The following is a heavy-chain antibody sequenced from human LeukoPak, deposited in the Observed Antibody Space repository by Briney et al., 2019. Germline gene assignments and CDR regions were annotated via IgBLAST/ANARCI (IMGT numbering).Heavy chain of an antibody. V-gene: IGHV4-59*08. J-gene: IGHJ4*02. CDR1: GGSISSYY. CDR2: IYYSGST. D-gene: IGHD3-10*01. Sequence: SETLSLTCTVSGGSISSYYWSWIRQPPGKGLEWIGYIYYSGSTNYNPSLKSRVTISVDTSKNQFSLKLSSVTAADTAVYYCARVIWFGKTRSAYFDYWGQGTLVTVSS. CDR3: ARVIWFGKTRSAYFDY.